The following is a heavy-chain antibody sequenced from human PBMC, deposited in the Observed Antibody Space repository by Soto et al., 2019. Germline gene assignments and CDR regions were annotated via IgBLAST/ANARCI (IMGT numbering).Heavy chain of an antibody. V-gene: IGHV1-8*01. D-gene: IGHD3-10*01. CDR1: GDTFTTYD. Sequence: ASVKVSCKASGDTFTTYDINWVRQATGHGLEWMGWINPNSGNIGYAQRFQGRVTMTRDTAIRTAYMEVSSLRSDNTAVYYCARGRASGSYYLLDYWGQGTLVTVSS. J-gene: IGHJ4*02. CDR3: ARGRASGSYYLLDY. CDR2: INPNSGNI.